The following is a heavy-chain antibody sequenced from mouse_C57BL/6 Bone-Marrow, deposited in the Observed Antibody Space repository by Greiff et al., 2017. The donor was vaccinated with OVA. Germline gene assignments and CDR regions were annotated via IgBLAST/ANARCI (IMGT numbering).Heavy chain of an antibody. J-gene: IGHJ1*03. CDR2: IYPRSGNT. CDR3: ARGDYYCSSYVPFYWYFDV. D-gene: IGHD1-1*01. Sequence: QVQLQQSGAELARPGASVKLSCKASGYTFTSYGISWVKQRTGQGLEWIGEIYPRSGNTYYNEKFKGKATLTADKSSSTAYMELRSLTSEDSAVYFCARGDYYCSSYVPFYWYFDVWGTGTTVTVSS. V-gene: IGHV1-81*01. CDR1: GYTFTSYG.